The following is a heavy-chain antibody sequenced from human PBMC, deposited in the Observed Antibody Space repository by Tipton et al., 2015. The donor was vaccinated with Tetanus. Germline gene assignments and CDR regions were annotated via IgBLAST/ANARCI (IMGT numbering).Heavy chain of an antibody. CDR2: ISHRGST. CDR3: ARFSYDSGGFYSYFDY. Sequence: TLSLTCAFYGGSFSFSYWNWLRPPPGKGVGWIGEISHRGSTNYNPSLKSRVTISVDTSKNQFSPRLKSVTAADTAVYYCARFSYDSGGFYSYFDYWGRGTLVAVSS. J-gene: IGHJ4*02. D-gene: IGHD3-22*01. CDR1: GGSFSFSY. V-gene: IGHV4-34*01.